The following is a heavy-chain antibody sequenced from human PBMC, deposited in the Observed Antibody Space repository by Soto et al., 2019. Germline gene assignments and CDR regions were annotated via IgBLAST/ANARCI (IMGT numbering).Heavy chain of an antibody. CDR3: ARRYGYAFDI. D-gene: IGHD4-17*01. Sequence: QVQLQESGTGLVKPSETLSLTCTVSGGSISSYYWSWIRQPRGKGLEWIGYIYYSGSTNYNPSLKSRVTISVDTSKNQFSLKLSSVTAVDTAVYYCARRYGYAFDIWGQGTMVTVSS. CDR1: GGSISSYY. CDR2: IYYSGST. J-gene: IGHJ3*02. V-gene: IGHV4-59*01.